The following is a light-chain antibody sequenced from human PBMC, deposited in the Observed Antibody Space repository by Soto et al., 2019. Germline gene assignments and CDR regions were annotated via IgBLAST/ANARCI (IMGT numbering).Light chain of an antibody. V-gene: IGKV3-20*01. CDR1: QNGTNDY. J-gene: IGKJ2*02. CDR3: QHYDGSPST. Sequence: ETVLTQFPATVYLSPGERATLYCRTGQNGTNDYLAWYQQKPGQAPRLLVYGIFNSATGVPARFSGSGSGTEFTLTISGLEPEDSAVYYCQHYDGSPSTFGQGTKVEIK. CDR2: GIF.